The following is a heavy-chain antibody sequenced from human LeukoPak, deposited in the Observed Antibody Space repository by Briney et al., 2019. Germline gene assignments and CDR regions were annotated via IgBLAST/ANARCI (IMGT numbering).Heavy chain of an antibody. CDR2: ISSSGSTI. CDR1: GFTFSSYE. Sequence: GGSLRLSCAASGFTFSSYEMNWVRQAPGKGLEWVSYISSSGSTIYYADSVKGRFTISRDNAKNSLYLQMNSLRAEDTAVYYCAADPGYCSSTSCPDYWGQGTLVTVSS. CDR3: AADPGYCSSTSCPDY. J-gene: IGHJ4*02. D-gene: IGHD2-2*01. V-gene: IGHV3-48*03.